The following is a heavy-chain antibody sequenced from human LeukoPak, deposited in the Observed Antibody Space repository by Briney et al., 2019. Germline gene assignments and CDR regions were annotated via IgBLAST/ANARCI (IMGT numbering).Heavy chain of an antibody. CDR3: AKDFTPYSSGSLFDY. CDR2: VSGSGGST. CDR1: GFTFSSYA. Sequence: PGGSLRLSCAASGFTFSSYAMSWVRQAPGKGLEWVSAVSGSGGSTYYADSVKGRFTISRDNSKNTLYLQMNSLRAEDTAVYYCAKDFTPYSSGSLFDYWGQGTLVTVSS. J-gene: IGHJ4*02. D-gene: IGHD6-19*01. V-gene: IGHV3-23*01.